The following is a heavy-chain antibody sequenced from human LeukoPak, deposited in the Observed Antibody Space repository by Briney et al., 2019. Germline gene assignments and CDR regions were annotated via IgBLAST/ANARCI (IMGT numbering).Heavy chain of an antibody. CDR1: GGSISSYY. Sequence: SETLSLTCTVSGGSISSYYWTWIRQPPGKGLEWIGYIYYSGSTNYNPSLKSRVTISVDTSKNQFSLKLSSVTAADTAVYYCARIVEYFDYWGQGTLVTVSS. V-gene: IGHV4-59*01. D-gene: IGHD3-16*02. CDR2: IYYSGST. J-gene: IGHJ4*02. CDR3: ARIVEYFDY.